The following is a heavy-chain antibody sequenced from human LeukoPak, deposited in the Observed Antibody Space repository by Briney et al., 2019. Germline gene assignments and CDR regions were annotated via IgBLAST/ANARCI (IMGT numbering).Heavy chain of an antibody. D-gene: IGHD3-3*01. CDR2: ISGSGGST. CDR1: GFTFSSYA. Sequence: PGGSLRPSCAASGFTFSSYAMSWVRQAPGKGLEWVSAISGSGGSTYYADSVKGRFTISRDNSKNTLYLQMNSLRAEDTAVYYCAKGVTIFGVASPGTYYYMDVWGKGTTVTVSS. CDR3: AKGVTIFGVASPGTYYYMDV. J-gene: IGHJ6*03. V-gene: IGHV3-23*01.